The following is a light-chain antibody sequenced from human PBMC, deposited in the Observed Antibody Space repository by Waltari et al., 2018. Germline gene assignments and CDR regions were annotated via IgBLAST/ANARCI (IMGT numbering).Light chain of an antibody. CDR3: AAWDDSLNVV. J-gene: IGLJ2*01. CDR1: SSNIGSNT. CDR2: SNN. Sequence: QSVLTQPPSASGTPGQRVTISCSGSSSNIGSNTVNWYQQLPGTAPKLPIYSNNQRPPGVPDRFSGSKSGTSASLAISGLQSEDEADYYCAAWDDSLNVVFGGGTKLTVL. V-gene: IGLV1-44*01.